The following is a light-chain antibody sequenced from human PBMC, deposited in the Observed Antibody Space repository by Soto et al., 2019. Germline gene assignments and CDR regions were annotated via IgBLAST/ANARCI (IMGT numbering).Light chain of an antibody. J-gene: IGKJ1*01. Sequence: DIQMTQSPSTLCASVGDRVTITCRASQSIGNWLAWYQQKPGKAPKLLIYDASTLESGVPSRFSGSGSGTEFTLTISSLQPDDFATYYCQQYNSYSSMFGHGTKVEIK. CDR1: QSIGNW. V-gene: IGKV1-5*01. CDR3: QQYNSYSSM. CDR2: DAS.